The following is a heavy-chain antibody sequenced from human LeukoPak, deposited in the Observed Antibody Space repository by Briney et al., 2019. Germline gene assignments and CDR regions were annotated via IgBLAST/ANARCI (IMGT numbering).Heavy chain of an antibody. J-gene: IGHJ3*02. D-gene: IGHD3-22*01. V-gene: IGHV4-39*07. CDR3: ARDPTSGYPSFGAFDI. CDR2: IYYSGST. Sequence: SETLSLTCTVSGGSISSSSYYWGWIRQPPGKGLEWIGSIYYSGSTYYNPSLKSRVTISVDTSKNQFSLKLSSVTGADTAVYYCARDPTSGYPSFGAFDIWGQGTVVTVSS. CDR1: GGSISSSSYY.